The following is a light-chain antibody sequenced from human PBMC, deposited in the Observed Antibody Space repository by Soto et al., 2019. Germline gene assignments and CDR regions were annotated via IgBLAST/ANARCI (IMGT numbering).Light chain of an antibody. V-gene: IGLV2-8*01. CDR1: SSDVGDYNY. J-gene: IGLJ2*01. CDR2: EVS. CDR3: SSYAGSTV. Sequence: QSVLTQPPSASGSPGQSVTISCTGTSSDVGDYNYVSWYQQHPGKAPKLMIYEVSKRPSGVPDCFSGSKSGNTASLTVSGLQAEDEADYYCSSYAGSTVFGGGTKVTVL.